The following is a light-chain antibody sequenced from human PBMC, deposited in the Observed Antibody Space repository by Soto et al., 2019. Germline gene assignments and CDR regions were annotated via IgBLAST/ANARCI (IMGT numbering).Light chain of an antibody. J-gene: IGKJ3*01. Sequence: DIQMTQSPSMVSASVGDRVTITCRASQSIRSWLAWYQVKPGKAPKLLIYKASTLDSGVPSRFSGSGSGTDFTLTISDLQPDDFATYYCQQYDTYSVTFGTGTKVEIK. V-gene: IGKV1-5*03. CDR2: KAS. CDR1: QSIRSW. CDR3: QQYDTYSVT.